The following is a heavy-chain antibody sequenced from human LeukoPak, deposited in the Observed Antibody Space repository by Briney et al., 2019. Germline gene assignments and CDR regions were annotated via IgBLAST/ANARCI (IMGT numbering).Heavy chain of an antibody. V-gene: IGHV3-74*01. Sequence: PGGSLRLSSAASEFTFSSFWMHRVRQAPGKGLVWVSRINTDGSSTSYADSVKGRFTISRDNAKNTLYLQMNSLRVEDTAVYYCARSEYSFDYWGQGTLVTVSS. CDR1: EFTFSSFW. CDR2: INTDGSST. J-gene: IGHJ4*02. CDR3: ARSEYSFDY.